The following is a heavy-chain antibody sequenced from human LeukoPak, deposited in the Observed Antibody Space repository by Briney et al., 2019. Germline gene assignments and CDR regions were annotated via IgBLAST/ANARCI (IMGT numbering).Heavy chain of an antibody. D-gene: IGHD1-1*01. Sequence: ASVKVSCMASGYTFTGYYMHWVLQAPGQGLEWMGWINPNSGGTNYAQKFQGRVTMTRDTSISTAYMELSRLRSDDTAVYYCARVLWRTYYFDYWGQGTLVTVSS. CDR3: ARVLWRTYYFDY. CDR1: GYTFTGYY. J-gene: IGHJ4*02. CDR2: INPNSGGT. V-gene: IGHV1-2*02.